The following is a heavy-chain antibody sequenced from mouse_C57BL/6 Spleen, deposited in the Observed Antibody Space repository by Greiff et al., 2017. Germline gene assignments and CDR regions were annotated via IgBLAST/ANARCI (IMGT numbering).Heavy chain of an antibody. J-gene: IGHJ3*01. CDR2: IYPGSGST. CDR3: ASGGYSNFPWCAY. CDR1: GYTFTSYW. V-gene: IGHV1-55*01. D-gene: IGHD2-5*01. Sequence: QVQLQQPGAELVKPGASVKMSCKASGYTFTSYWITWVKQRPGQGLEWIGDIYPGSGSTNYNEKFKSKATLTVDTSSSTAYMQLSSLTSEDSAVYYCASGGYSNFPWCAYWGQGTLVTVSA.